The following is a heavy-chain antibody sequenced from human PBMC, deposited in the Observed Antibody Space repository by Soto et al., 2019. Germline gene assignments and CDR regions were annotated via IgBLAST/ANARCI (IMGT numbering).Heavy chain of an antibody. CDR1: GFTFSSYG. D-gene: IGHD3-3*01. V-gene: IGHV3-30*18. CDR3: AKDRPYYDFWSGYYPSY. CDR2: ISYDGSNK. J-gene: IGHJ4*02. Sequence: GSLRLSCAASGFTFSSYGMHWVRQAPGKGLEWVAVISYDGSNKYYADSVKGRFTISRDNSKNTLYLQMNSLRAEDTAVYYCAKDRPYYDFWSGYYPSYWGQGTLVTVSS.